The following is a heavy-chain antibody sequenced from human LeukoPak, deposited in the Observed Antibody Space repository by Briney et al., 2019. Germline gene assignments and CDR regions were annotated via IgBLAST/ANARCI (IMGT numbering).Heavy chain of an antibody. D-gene: IGHD2-15*01. Sequence: GGPLRLSCAASGFTFSRYGIHWVRQAPGKGLEWVAVISHDGSNNYYADSVKGRFTVSRDNSKNTLYLQMISLRAEDTAVYDCAKDTCSGGSCYYYYGMDVWGQGTTVTVSS. CDR1: GFTFSRYG. V-gene: IGHV3-30*18. CDR3: AKDTCSGGSCYYYYGMDV. J-gene: IGHJ6*02. CDR2: ISHDGSNN.